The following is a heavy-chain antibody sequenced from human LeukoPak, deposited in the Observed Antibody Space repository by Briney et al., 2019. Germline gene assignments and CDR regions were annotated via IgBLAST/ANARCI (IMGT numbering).Heavy chain of an antibody. V-gene: IGHV4-4*07. CDR1: GGSIGFYF. J-gene: IGHJ4*02. CDR2: INGNGVT. CDR3: ANKYGGNLFDS. D-gene: IGHD4-23*01. Sequence: PSETLSLTCTVSGGSIGFYFWSWIRQSAGKGLEWIGRINGNGVTNYNPSLKSRVTMSVDTSKSQFSLRLSSVTAADAAVYYCANKYGGNLFDSWGQGTLVTVSS.